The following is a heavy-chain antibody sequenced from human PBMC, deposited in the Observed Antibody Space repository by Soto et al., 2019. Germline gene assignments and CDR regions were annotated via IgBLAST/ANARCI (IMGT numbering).Heavy chain of an antibody. Sequence: RESLKISCKGSGYSFTSYWIGWVRQMPGKGLEWMGIIYPGDSDTRYSPSFQGQVTISADKSISTAYLQWSSLKASDTAMYYCARQSSVYYDILTGYYLSDYWGQGTLVTVSS. CDR2: IYPGDSDT. J-gene: IGHJ4*02. CDR3: ARQSSVYYDILTGYYLSDY. D-gene: IGHD3-9*01. CDR1: GYSFTSYW. V-gene: IGHV5-51*01.